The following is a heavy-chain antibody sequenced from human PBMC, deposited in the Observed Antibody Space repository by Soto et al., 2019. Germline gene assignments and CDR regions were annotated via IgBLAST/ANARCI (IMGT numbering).Heavy chain of an antibody. CDR2: ISYDGSTE. CDR3: ARGGGFCGGDCYKGGIDY. D-gene: IGHD2-21*02. J-gene: IGHJ4*02. Sequence: VQLVESGGVVVQPGGSLRLSCAASGFTFDDYTMHWVRQAPGKGLEWVGVISYDGSTEYNPDSVKGRFTISRDNPKNTVYLQMNSLRADDTAIYYCARGGGFCGGDCYKGGIDYWGQGTLVIVSS. V-gene: IGHV3-30-3*01. CDR1: GFTFDDYT.